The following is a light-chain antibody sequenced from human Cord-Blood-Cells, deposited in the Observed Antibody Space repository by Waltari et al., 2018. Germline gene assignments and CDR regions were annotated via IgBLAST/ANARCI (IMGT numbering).Light chain of an antibody. CDR3: AAWDDSLSGPWV. V-gene: IGLV1-47*01. Sequence: QSVLTQPPSASGTPGQRVTISCSGSSSNIGSNSVYWYQQLPGTAPKLLIYRNTRRPSGVPDRFSGSKSGTSASLAISGLRSEDEADYYCAAWDDSLSGPWVFGGGTKLTVL. CDR1: SSNIGSNS. J-gene: IGLJ3*02. CDR2: RNT.